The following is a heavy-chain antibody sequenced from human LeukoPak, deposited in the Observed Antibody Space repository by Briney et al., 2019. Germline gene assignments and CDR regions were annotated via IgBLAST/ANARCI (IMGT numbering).Heavy chain of an antibody. CDR3: ARGREYGGNVFVY. V-gene: IGHV4-39*01. CDR2: IYYSGNT. D-gene: IGHD4-23*01. CDR1: GGSISRSSYY. J-gene: IGHJ4*02. Sequence: SETLSLTCTVSGGSISRSSYYWGWIRQPPGKGLEWIGSIYYSGNTYYNPSLKSRVTISVDTSKNQFSLKLTSVTAADTAVYYCARGREYGGNVFVYWGQGTLVTVSS.